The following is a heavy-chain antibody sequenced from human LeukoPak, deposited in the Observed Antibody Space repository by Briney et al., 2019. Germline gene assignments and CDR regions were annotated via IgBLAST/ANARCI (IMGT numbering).Heavy chain of an antibody. Sequence: GGSLRLSCAASGFTFSDYYMSWIRQAPGKGLEWISFISGSGTTIYYADSVKGRFSISRDNAKNSVFLQMNSLRAEDTAVYYCARDTLDDYWGQGTLDTVSS. J-gene: IGHJ4*02. CDR3: ARDTLDDY. CDR1: GFTFSDYY. CDR2: ISGSGTTI. V-gene: IGHV3-11*01.